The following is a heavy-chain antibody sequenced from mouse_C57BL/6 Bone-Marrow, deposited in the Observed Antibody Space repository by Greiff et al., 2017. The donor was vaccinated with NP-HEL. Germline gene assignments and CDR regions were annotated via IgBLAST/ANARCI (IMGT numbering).Heavy chain of an antibody. Sequence: VQLQQSGAELVRPGTSVKVSCKASGYTFTSYWMHWVKQRPGQGLEWIGMIHPNSGSTNYNEKFKSKATLTVDKSSSTAYMQLSSLTSEDSAVYYCARSLRVVGSFAYWGQGTLVTVSA. CDR1: GYTFTSYW. V-gene: IGHV1-64*01. J-gene: IGHJ3*01. CDR3: ARSLRVVGSFAY. CDR2: IHPNSGST.